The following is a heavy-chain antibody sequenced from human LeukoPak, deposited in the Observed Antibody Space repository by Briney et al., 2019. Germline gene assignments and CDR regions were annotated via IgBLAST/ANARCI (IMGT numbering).Heavy chain of an antibody. V-gene: IGHV3-23*01. CDR1: GFTFSSYA. CDR3: ARAVSSGYDPFDY. CDR2: ISGSGGST. D-gene: IGHD3-22*01. Sequence: PGGSLRLSCAASGFTFSSYAMSWVRQAPGKALEWVSAISGSGGSTYYADSVKGRFTISRDNSKNTLYLQMNSLRAEDTAVYYCARAVSSGYDPFDYWGQGTLVTVSS. J-gene: IGHJ4*02.